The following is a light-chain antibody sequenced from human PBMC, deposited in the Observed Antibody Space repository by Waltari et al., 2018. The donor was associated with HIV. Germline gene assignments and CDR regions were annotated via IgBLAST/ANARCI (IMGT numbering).Light chain of an antibody. J-gene: IGKJ1*01. CDR3: QQYDNWPPWT. Sequence: EIVMPQSPATLSVSPRQRPHLSPRASQTFSNKLAWFQQRPGQSPRLLIYHASTRATAIPPRFSGSGSGTEFNLTISNRQSEDFAVYYCQQYDNWPPWTFGRGTKVEAK. CDR2: HAS. V-gene: IGKV3-15*01. CDR1: QTFSNK.